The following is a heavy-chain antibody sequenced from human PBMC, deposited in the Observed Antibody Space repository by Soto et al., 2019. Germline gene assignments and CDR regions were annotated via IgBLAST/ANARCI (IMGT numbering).Heavy chain of an antibody. CDR2: ISHDGSSS. D-gene: IGHD4-17*01. J-gene: IGHJ4*01. V-gene: IGHV3-30*03. CDR1: GIFFSSFG. CDR3: MTPGSADHSDY. Sequence: QVQLVESGGGVVQAGTSLRLSCAVSGIFFSSFGMHWVRQAPGKGLEWVALISHDGSSSFYADAVRGRFTISRDNSRDTVFLQMSGLRPEDTALYSCMTPGSADHSDYWGNGTLVTVSS.